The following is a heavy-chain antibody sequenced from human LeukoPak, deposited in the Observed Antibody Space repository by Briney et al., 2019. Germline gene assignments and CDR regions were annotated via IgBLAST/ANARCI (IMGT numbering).Heavy chain of an antibody. CDR1: GFTFSSYG. CDR3: AKDSGYGDRLDY. CDR2: IRYDGSNK. J-gene: IGHJ4*02. D-gene: IGHD4-17*01. V-gene: IGHV3-30*02. Sequence: GGSLRLSCTASGFTFSSYGTHWVPQAPGKGLEWVAFIRYDGSNKYYADSVKGRFTISRDNSKNTLYLQMNSLRAEDTAVYYCAKDSGYGDRLDYWGQGTLVTVSS.